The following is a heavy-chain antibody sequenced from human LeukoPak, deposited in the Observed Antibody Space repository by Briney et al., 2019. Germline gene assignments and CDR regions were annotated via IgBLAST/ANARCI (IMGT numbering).Heavy chain of an antibody. Sequence: RGSLRLSCAASGFTFSSYGMHWVRQAPGKGLEWVAVISYDGSNKYYADSVKGRFTISRDNSKNTLYLQMNSLRAEDTAVYYCARGDGSEREDYWGQGTLVTVSS. CDR1: GFTFSSYG. CDR3: ARGDGSEREDY. D-gene: IGHD3-10*01. CDR2: ISYDGSNK. V-gene: IGHV3-30*03. J-gene: IGHJ4*02.